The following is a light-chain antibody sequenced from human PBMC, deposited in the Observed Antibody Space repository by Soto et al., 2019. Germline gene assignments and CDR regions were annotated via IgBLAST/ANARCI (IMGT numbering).Light chain of an antibody. V-gene: IGKV3-15*01. CDR1: QSVSSN. CDR3: QHYNYWPMYA. Sequence: EIVLTQSPATLSVSLGERATLSCRASQSVSSNLAWYQQKPGQAPRLLIYGASNRATGIPDRFSGSGSGTDFTLTISSLQSEEFAVDYCQHYNYWPMYAFGQRTKLDIK. CDR2: GAS. J-gene: IGKJ2*01.